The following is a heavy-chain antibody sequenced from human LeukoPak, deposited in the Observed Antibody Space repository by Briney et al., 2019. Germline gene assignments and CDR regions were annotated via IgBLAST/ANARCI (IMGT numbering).Heavy chain of an antibody. CDR3: ARAGRDGYNPNWFDP. D-gene: IGHD5-24*01. CDR2: INPNSGGT. CDR1: GYTFTGYY. J-gene: IGHJ5*02. Sequence: GAPVKVSCKASGYTFTGYYMHWVRQAPGQGLEWMGRINPNSGGTNYAQKFQGRVTMTRDTSISTAYMELSRLRSDDTAVYYCARAGRDGYNPNWFDPWGQGTLVTVSS. V-gene: IGHV1-2*06.